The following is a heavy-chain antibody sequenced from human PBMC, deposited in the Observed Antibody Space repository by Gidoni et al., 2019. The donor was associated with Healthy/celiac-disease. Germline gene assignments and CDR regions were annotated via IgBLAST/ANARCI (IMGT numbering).Heavy chain of an antibody. D-gene: IGHD3-10*01. Sequence: QVQLQQWGAGLLKPSETLSLTCAVYGGSFSGYYWSWIRQPPGKGLEWIGEINHSGSTNYNPSLKSRVTLSVDTSKNQFSLKLSSVTAADTAVYYCARGRGYGSGSYYVYPAYYYYGMDVWGQGTTVTVSS. J-gene: IGHJ6*02. CDR2: INHSGST. V-gene: IGHV4-34*01. CDR1: GGSFSGYY. CDR3: ARGRGYGSGSYYVYPAYYYYGMDV.